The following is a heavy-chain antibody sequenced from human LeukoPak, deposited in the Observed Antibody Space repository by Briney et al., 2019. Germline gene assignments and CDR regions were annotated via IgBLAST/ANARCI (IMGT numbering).Heavy chain of an antibody. V-gene: IGHV1-69*02. CDR1: GYTFTGYY. CDR2: IIPILGIA. Sequence: SVKVSCKASGYTFTGYYMHWVRQAPGQGLEWMGRIIPILGIANYAQKFQGRVTITADKSTSTAYMELSSLRSEDTAVYYCASLVGATRYFDYWGQGTLVTVSS. CDR3: ASLVGATRYFDY. D-gene: IGHD1-26*01. J-gene: IGHJ4*02.